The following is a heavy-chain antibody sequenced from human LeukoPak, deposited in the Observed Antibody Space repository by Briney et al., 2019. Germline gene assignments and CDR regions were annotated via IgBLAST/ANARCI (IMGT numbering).Heavy chain of an antibody. CDR1: GFTFSSYG. V-gene: IGHV3-30*18. D-gene: IGHD2-15*01. J-gene: IGHJ4*02. Sequence: GGSLRLSCAASGFTFSSYGMHWVRQAPGKGLEWVAVISYDGSNKFYTDSVKGRFTISRDNSKNTLYLQMNSLRAEDTAVFYCAKEDRSAAPDYWGQGTLVTVSS. CDR3: AKEDRSAAPDY. CDR2: ISYDGSNK.